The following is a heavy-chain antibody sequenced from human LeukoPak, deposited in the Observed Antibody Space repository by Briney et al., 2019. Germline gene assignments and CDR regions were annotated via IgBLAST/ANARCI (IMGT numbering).Heavy chain of an antibody. CDR3: ARAHSSSWSHDAFDI. V-gene: IGHV1-2*02. J-gene: IGHJ3*02. CDR1: GYTFTGYY. CDR2: INPNSGGT. D-gene: IGHD6-13*01. Sequence: GASVKVSCKASGYTFTGYYMHWVRQAPGQGLEWMGWINPNSGGTNYAQKFQGRVTMTRDTSISTAYMELSRLRSDDTAVYYRARAHSSSWSHDAFDIWGQGTMVTVSS.